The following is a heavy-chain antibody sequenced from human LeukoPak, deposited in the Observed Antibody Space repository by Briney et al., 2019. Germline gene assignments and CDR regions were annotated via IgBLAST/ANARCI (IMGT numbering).Heavy chain of an antibody. V-gene: IGHV3-48*03. CDR2: ISSSGSTI. Sequence: GGTLRLSCAASGFTFSSYEMNWVRQAPGKGLEWVSYISSSGSTIYYADSVKGRFTISRDNAKNSLYLQMNSLRAEDTAVYYCAKSKANYYGSGSYLSWGQGTLSPSPQ. CDR1: GFTFSSYE. J-gene: IGHJ4*02. CDR3: AKSKANYYGSGSYLS. D-gene: IGHD3-10*01.